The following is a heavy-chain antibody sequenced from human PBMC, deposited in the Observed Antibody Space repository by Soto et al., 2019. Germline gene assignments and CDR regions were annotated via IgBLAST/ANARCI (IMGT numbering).Heavy chain of an antibody. CDR1: GGTFISDA. CDR3: ARMVDSRHDYYYGMDV. V-gene: IGHV1-69*13. Sequence: SVKVSCNASGGTFISDAISWVRQAPGQGLEWMGGIIPIFGTANYAQKFQGRVTITADESTSTAYMELSSLRSEDTAVYYCARMVDSRHDYYYGMDVWGQGTTVTVSS. D-gene: IGHD2-21*01. CDR2: IIPIFGTA. J-gene: IGHJ6*02.